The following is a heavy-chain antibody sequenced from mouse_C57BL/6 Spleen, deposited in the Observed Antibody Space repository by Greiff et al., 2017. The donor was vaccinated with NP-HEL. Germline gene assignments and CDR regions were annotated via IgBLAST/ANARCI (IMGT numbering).Heavy chain of an antibody. D-gene: IGHD1-1*01. CDR1: GYTFTSYW. CDR2: IHPNSGST. J-gene: IGHJ3*01. V-gene: IGHV1-64*01. Sequence: VQLQQPGAELVKPGASVKLSCKASGYTFTSYWMHWVKQRPGQGLEWIGMIHPNSGSTNYNEKFKSKATLTVDKSSSTAYMQLSSLTSEDSAVYYCARGYYGSRPWFAYWGQGTLVTVSA. CDR3: ARGYYGSRPWFAY.